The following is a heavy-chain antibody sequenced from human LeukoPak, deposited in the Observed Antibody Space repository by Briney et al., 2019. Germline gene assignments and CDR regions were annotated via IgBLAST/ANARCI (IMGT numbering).Heavy chain of an antibody. CDR1: GFTFSSYA. CDR3: AKDRSGSGSYYPDY. V-gene: IGHV3-23*01. J-gene: IGHJ4*02. D-gene: IGHD3-10*01. CDR2: IGGGGGST. Sequence: PGGSLRLSCAASGFTFSSYAMTWVRQAPGKGLEWVSAIGGGGGSTYYADPVKGRFTISRDNSKNTLYLQMNSLRAEDTAVYYCAKDRSGSGSYYPDYWGQGTLVTVSS.